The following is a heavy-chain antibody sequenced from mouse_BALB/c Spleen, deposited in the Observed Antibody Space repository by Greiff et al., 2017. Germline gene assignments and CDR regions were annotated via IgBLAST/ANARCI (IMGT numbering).Heavy chain of an antibody. CDR3: ARELGDY. CDR1: GFTFTDYY. J-gene: IGHJ2*01. Sequence: VKVEESGGGLVQPGGSLRLSCATSGFTFTDYYMSWVRQPPGKALEWLGFIRNKANGYTTEYSASVKGRFTISRDNSQSILYLQMNTLRAEDSATYYCARELGDYWGQGTTLTVSS. D-gene: IGHD4-1*01. CDR2: IRNKANGYTT. V-gene: IGHV7-3*02.